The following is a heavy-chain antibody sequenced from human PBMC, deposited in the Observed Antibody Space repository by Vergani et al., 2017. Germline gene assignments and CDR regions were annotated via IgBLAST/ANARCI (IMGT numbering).Heavy chain of an antibody. CDR1: GFTLHDYY. CDR2: IQKDGIDK. J-gene: IGHJ4*02. CDR3: VKDHPVFDE. Sequence: VQVVETGGGLVQPGGSLRLSCAASGFTLHDYYMSWIRQAPGKGLEWVAFIQKDGIDKFYADSVRGRFTISRDISKNTLYLEMNSLSAEDTALYHCVKDHPVFDEWGRGTLVSVS. V-gene: IGHV3-30*02.